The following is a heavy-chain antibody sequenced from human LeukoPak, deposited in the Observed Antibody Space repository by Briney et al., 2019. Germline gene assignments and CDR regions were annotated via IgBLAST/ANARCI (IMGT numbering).Heavy chain of an antibody. D-gene: IGHD6-25*01. CDR1: GFTFSSYA. Sequence: PGGSLRLSCAASGFTFSSYAMSWVRQAPGKGLEWVSAISGSGGSTYYADSVKGRFTISRDNSKNTLYLQMNSLRAEDTAVYYCAKGARHRPRGYNDAFDIWGQGTMVTVSS. V-gene: IGHV3-23*01. CDR3: AKGARHRPRGYNDAFDI. J-gene: IGHJ3*02. CDR2: ISGSGGST.